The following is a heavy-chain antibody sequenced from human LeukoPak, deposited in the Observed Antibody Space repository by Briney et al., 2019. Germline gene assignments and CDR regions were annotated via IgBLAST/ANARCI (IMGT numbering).Heavy chain of an antibody. CDR2: ISGSGGST. Sequence: GGSLRLSCAASGFTLSSYAMSWVRQAPGKGLEWVSAISGSGGSTYYADSVKGRFTISRDNSKNTLYLQMNSLRAEDTAVYYCAKRHSSSWHEDDYWGQGTLVTVSS. V-gene: IGHV3-23*01. CDR1: GFTLSSYA. J-gene: IGHJ4*02. D-gene: IGHD6-13*01. CDR3: AKRHSSSWHEDDY.